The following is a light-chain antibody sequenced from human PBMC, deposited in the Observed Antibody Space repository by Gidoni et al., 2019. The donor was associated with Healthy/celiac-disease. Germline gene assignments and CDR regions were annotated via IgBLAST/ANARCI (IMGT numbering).Light chain of an antibody. V-gene: IGKV3-15*01. CDR2: GAS. CDR1: QRVSST. CDR3: QEYNNWPQT. Sequence: ELVMTQSPATLSVPPGERATLSCRASQRVSSTFAWYQQKPGQAPRLLIYGASSRATGIPARVRGSGSGKEFTLTISSLQCEDCAGYYCQEYNNWPQTFGQGTKVEIK. J-gene: IGKJ1*01.